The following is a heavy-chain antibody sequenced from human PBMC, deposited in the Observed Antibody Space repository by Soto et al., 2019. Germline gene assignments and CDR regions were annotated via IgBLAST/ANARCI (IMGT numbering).Heavy chain of an antibody. CDR1: GGSISSDY. V-gene: IGHV4-59*01. CDR3: ARGYYYDTSGYYSAFDI. J-gene: IGHJ3*02. CDR2: VYNNGGT. Sequence: SETLSLTCTFSGGSISSDYWSWIRQPPGKGLEWVGYVYNNGGTKYNPSLKSRVTISVDTSNNQFSLKLTSVTAADTAVYYCARGYYYDTSGYYSAFDIWGQGTMVTVSS. D-gene: IGHD3-22*01.